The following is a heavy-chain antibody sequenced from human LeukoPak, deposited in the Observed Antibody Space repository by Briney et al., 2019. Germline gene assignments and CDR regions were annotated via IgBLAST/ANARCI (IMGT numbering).Heavy chain of an antibody. CDR3: ARLTDLGYCSGGSCLDY. CDR1: GYFLPSYG. V-gene: IGHV1-18*01. Sequence: ASVKVSCKAFGYFLPSYGITWVRQAPGRGLEWMGWISAYNGNTNYAQKLQGRVTMTTDTSTSTAYMELRSLRSDDTAVYYCARLTDLGYCSGGSCLDYWGQGTLVTVSS. J-gene: IGHJ4*02. D-gene: IGHD2-15*01. CDR2: ISAYNGNT.